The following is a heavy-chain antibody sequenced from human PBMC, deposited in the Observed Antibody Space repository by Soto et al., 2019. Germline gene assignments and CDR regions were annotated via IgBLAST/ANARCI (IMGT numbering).Heavy chain of an antibody. Sequence: QVHLVQSGPEVKKPGASVKVSCRASGYTFSTYGITRVRQAPGQGLEWVGWIAAYNGNTKYGQKFQGRVTMTTDTSTSTAYMDLRSLRSADTAVYYCARDDDGWAFDIWGQGTGVNVSS. D-gene: IGHD3-10*01. CDR1: GYTFSTYG. CDR3: ARDDDGWAFDI. CDR2: IAAYNGNT. V-gene: IGHV1-18*01. J-gene: IGHJ3*02.